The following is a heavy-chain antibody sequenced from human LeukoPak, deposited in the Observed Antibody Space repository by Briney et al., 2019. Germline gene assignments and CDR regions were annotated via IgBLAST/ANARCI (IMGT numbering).Heavy chain of an antibody. CDR2: IIAYNGNT. CDR1: GYTFTSYG. J-gene: IGHJ4*02. Sequence: ASVNVSCMASGYTFTSYGTSWVRQAPGQGLEWMGWIIAYNGNTNYAQKLQGRVNMTTDTSTSTAYMELRSLRSDDTAVYYCARDLSRDCSGDCEVGYWGQGTLVTVSS. CDR3: ARDLSRDCSGDCEVGY. D-gene: IGHD2-21*02. V-gene: IGHV1-18*01.